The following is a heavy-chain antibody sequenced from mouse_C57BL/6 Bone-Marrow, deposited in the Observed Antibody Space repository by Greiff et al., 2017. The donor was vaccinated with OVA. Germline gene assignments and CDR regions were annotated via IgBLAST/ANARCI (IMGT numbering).Heavy chain of an antibody. CDR2: IYPRDGST. Sequence: QVQLQQSDAELVKPGASVKISCKVSGYTFTDHTIHWMKQRPEQGLEWIGYIYPRDGSTKYNEKFTGKATLTADKSSSKAYMQLTSLASEDSAVYFCAIVERSVGPYFDVWGTGTTVTVSS. CDR3: AIVERSVGPYFDV. V-gene: IGHV1-78*01. J-gene: IGHJ1*03. D-gene: IGHD1-3*01. CDR1: GYTFTDHT.